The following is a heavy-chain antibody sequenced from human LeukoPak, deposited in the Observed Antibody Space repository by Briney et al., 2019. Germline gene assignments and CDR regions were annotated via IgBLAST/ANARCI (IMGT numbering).Heavy chain of an antibody. CDR2: IIPILGIA. CDR3: ASISDFDY. Sequence: ASVKVSCKASGGTFSSYAISWVRQAPGQGLEWMGRIIPILGIANYAQKFRGRVTITADKSTSTAYMELSSLRSEDTAVYYCASISDFDYWGQGTLVTVSS. J-gene: IGHJ4*02. V-gene: IGHV1-69*04. CDR1: GGTFSSYA.